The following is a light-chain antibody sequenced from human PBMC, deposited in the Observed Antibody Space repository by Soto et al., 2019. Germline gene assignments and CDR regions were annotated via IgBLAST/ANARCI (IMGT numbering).Light chain of an antibody. J-gene: IGKJ2*01. V-gene: IGKV1-17*01. CDR2: AAS. CDR3: LQHNDYPYT. Sequence: DIQMTQSPSSLSASVGDRVTITCRASQGISSDLGWDQWKPGKAPKRLIYAASRLQSGVPSRFSAGVSGTEFILTISSLQSEDFATYYCLQHNDYPYTCGQGTKLEIK. CDR1: QGISSD.